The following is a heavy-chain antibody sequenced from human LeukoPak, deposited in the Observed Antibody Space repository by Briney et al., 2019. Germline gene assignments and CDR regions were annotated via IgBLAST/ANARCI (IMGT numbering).Heavy chain of an antibody. CDR3: ARGQSPWGDRDAFDI. CDR1: GFTFSSYE. V-gene: IGHV3-48*03. Sequence: GGSLRLSCAASGFTFSSYEMNWVRQAPGKGLEWVSYINSGGGTIYYADSVKGRFTISRDNAKNSLYLQMNSLRAEDTAVYYCARGQSPWGDRDAFDIWGQGTMVTVSS. CDR2: INSGGGTI. D-gene: IGHD3-16*01. J-gene: IGHJ3*02.